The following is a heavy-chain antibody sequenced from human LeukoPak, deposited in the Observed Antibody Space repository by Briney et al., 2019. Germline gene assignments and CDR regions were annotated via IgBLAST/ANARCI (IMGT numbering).Heavy chain of an antibody. J-gene: IGHJ4*02. D-gene: IGHD3-3*01. CDR3: ARVYYTIFGVVIMDY. CDR1: GGSFSGYY. Sequence: SETLSLTCAVYGGSFSGYYWSWIRQPPGKGLEWIGEINHSGSTNYNPSLKSRVTISVDTSKNQFSLKLSSVTAADTAVYYCARVYYTIFGVVIMDYWGQGTLVTVSS. V-gene: IGHV4-34*01. CDR2: INHSGST.